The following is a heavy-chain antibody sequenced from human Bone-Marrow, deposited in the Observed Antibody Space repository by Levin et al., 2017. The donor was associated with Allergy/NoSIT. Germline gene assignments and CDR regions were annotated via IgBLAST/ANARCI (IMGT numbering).Heavy chain of an antibody. CDR3: ARDGAPWYDFWSGYSRDPNWFDP. CDR2: INPNTGGT. V-gene: IGHV1-2*06. J-gene: IGHJ5*02. CDR1: GYTFTDYY. Sequence: ASVKVSCKASGYTFTDYYMHWVRQVPGQGLEWMGRINPNTGGTNYARKFQGRVTMAGDTSISTAYLELRSLRSDDSAVYYCARDGAPWYDFWSGYSRDPNWFDPWGQGTLVTVSS. D-gene: IGHD3-3*01.